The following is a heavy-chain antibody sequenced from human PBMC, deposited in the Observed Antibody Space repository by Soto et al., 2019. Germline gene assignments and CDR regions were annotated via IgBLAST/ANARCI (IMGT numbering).Heavy chain of an antibody. V-gene: IGHV4-59*01. CDR1: GGSISSYY. CDR3: AREGPNGDYVDY. Sequence: SETLSLTCTVSGGSISSYYWGWIRQPPGKGLEWIGYIYYSGSTNYNPSLKSRVTISVDTSKNQFSLKLSSVTAADTAVYYCAREGPNGDYVDYWGQGTLVTVSS. CDR2: IYYSGST. J-gene: IGHJ4*02. D-gene: IGHD4-17*01.